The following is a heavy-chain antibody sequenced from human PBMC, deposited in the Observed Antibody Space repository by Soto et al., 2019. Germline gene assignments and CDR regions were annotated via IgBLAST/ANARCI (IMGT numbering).Heavy chain of an antibody. Sequence: QVQLVESGGGLVKPGGSLRLSCAASGFTFSDYYMSWIRQAPGKGLEWVSDISSRSSYRNYADSVKGRFTISRDDAQNSLYLQMNSLRAEDTAVYYCAKLPPFDWYFDLWGRGTLVTVSS. V-gene: IGHV3-11*06. D-gene: IGHD1-7*01. CDR2: ISSRSSYR. J-gene: IGHJ2*01. CDR1: GFTFSDYY. CDR3: AKLPPFDWYFDL.